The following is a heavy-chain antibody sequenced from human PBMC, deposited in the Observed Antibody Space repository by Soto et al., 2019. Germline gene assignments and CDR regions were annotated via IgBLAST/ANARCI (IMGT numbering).Heavy chain of an antibody. Sequence: EVQLLESGGGLVKPGGSLRLSCAASGFTFSSYAMSWVRQAPGKGLEWVSAISGSGGSTDYAESVKGRFTISRDNSKNRLYLQMNSLRAEDTAVYYCAKDPAAIPRGAFDIWGQGTLVTVSS. J-gene: IGHJ3*02. CDR2: ISGSGGST. CDR1: GFTFSSYA. V-gene: IGHV3-23*01. D-gene: IGHD2-2*01. CDR3: AKDPAAIPRGAFDI.